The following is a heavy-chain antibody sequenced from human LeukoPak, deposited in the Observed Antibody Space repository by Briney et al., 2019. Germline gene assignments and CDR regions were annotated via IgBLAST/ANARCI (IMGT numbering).Heavy chain of an antibody. CDR1: GDSISSYY. D-gene: IGHD1-26*01. CDR2: IYTSGST. Sequence: SETLSLTCTVSGDSISSYYWSWIRQPAGKGLEWIGRIYTSGSTNYNPSLKSRVTISVDTSKNQFSLKLSSVTAADTAVYYCARGAAGIVGATPYWFDPWGQGTLVTVSS. CDR3: ARGAAGIVGATPYWFDP. J-gene: IGHJ5*02. V-gene: IGHV4-4*07.